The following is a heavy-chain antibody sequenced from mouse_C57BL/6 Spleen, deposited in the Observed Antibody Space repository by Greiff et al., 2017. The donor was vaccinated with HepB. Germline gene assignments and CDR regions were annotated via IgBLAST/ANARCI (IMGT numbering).Heavy chain of an antibody. J-gene: IGHJ2*01. CDR3: ARGFITTAVERDY. D-gene: IGHD1-1*01. Sequence: VHVKQSGPVLVKPGASVKMSCKASGYTFTDYYMNWVKQSHGKSLEWIGVINPYNGGTSYNQKFKGKATLTVDKSSSTAYMELNSLTSEDSAVYYCARGFITTAVERDYWGQGTTLTVSS. CDR2: INPYNGGT. V-gene: IGHV1-19*01. CDR1: GYTFTDYY.